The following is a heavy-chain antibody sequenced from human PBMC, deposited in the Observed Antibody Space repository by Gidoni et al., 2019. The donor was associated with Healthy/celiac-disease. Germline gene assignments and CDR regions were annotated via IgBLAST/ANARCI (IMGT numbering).Heavy chain of an antibody. V-gene: IGHV4-31*03. J-gene: IGHJ3*02. CDR2: IYYSGST. D-gene: IGHD3-22*01. CDR1: GGSISSGGYY. Sequence: QVQLQESGPGLVKPSQTLSLTCPVSGGSISSGGYYWSWIRQHPGKGLEWIGYIYYSGSTYYNPSLKSRVTISVDTSKNRFSLKLSSVTAADTAVYYCARERYYYDSSGYPPGAFDIWGQGTMVTVSS. CDR3: ARERYYYDSSGYPPGAFDI.